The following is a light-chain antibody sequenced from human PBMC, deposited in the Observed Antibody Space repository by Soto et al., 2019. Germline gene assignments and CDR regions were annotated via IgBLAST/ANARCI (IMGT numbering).Light chain of an antibody. CDR2: DVS. CDR3: SSYSSTSTWV. Sequence: ALPQPASVSGSPGQSITISCTGTSSDVGAYNYISWYQQHPGKAPKLIIYDVSSRPSGVSNRFSGSKSGNTASLTISGLQAEDEADYYCSSYSSTSTWVFGGGTKLTVL. J-gene: IGLJ3*02. V-gene: IGLV2-14*01. CDR1: SSDVGAYNY.